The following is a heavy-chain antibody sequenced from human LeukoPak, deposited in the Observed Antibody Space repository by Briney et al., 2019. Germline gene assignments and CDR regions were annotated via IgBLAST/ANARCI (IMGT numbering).Heavy chain of an antibody. CDR2: IYYSGST. CDR3: ARGPLRAASLVRAFDI. Sequence: SETLSLTCTVSGGSISSSSYYWGWIRQPPGKGLEWIGSIYYSGSTYYNPSLKSRVTISVDTSKNQFSLKLSSVTAADTAVYYCARGPLRAASLVRAFDIWGQGTMVTVSS. CDR1: GGSISSSSYY. J-gene: IGHJ3*02. V-gene: IGHV4-39*01. D-gene: IGHD6-13*01.